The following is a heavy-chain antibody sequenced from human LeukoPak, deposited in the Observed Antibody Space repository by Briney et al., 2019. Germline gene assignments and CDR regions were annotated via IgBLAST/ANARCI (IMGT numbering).Heavy chain of an antibody. Sequence: GGSLRLSCAASGFTLRSHWMHWVRQAPGKGRVWVSRINGGGSSTSYADSVKGRFTISRDNARDTLYLQMNTLRAEDTAVYYCARDGTRGNFDFWGQGTLVTVSS. D-gene: IGHD1-1*01. J-gene: IGHJ4*02. V-gene: IGHV3-74*01. CDR1: GFTLRSHW. CDR2: INGGGSST. CDR3: ARDGTRGNFDF.